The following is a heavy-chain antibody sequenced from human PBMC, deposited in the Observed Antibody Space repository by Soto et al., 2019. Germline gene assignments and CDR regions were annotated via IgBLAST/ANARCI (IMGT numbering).Heavy chain of an antibody. CDR2: IIADGSTT. CDR3: SSGYDWAY. V-gene: IGHV3-74*01. J-gene: IGHJ4*02. CDR1: GFNINTYW. D-gene: IGHD5-12*01. Sequence: PGGSLRLSCAASGFNINTYWMHWVRQAPGKGLVWVSRIIADGSTTDYADSVKGRFTISRDNAKNRLYLQMSSLRPEDTAVYYCSSGYDWAYCGRGDQVPVSS.